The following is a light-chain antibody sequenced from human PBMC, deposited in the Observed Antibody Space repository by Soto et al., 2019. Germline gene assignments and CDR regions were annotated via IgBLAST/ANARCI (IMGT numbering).Light chain of an antibody. CDR1: QSFRGL. Sequence: VLTQSPVTLSLSPGEIATLSCRASQSFRGLLAWYQQKPGQAPRLLIYDAYNRATGIPPRFSGSGSGTDFTLTISSLEPEDSAVYYCQQRHMWPITFGQGTRLE. J-gene: IGKJ5*01. CDR3: QQRHMWPIT. CDR2: DAY. V-gene: IGKV3-11*01.